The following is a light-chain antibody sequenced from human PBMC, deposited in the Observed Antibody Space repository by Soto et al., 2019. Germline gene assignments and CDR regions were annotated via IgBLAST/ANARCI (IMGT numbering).Light chain of an antibody. CDR2: KNN. CDR3: AAWDASLSGPV. J-gene: IGLJ3*02. V-gene: IGLV1-47*01. Sequence: QSVLTQPPSASGTPGQRVTISCSGSSSNIGGNYVYWYQQLPGAAPKLLIYKNNQRPSGVPDRFSGSKYGTSASLAIGGLRSEDEADYYCAAWDASLSGPVFGGGTKLTVL. CDR1: SSNIGGNY.